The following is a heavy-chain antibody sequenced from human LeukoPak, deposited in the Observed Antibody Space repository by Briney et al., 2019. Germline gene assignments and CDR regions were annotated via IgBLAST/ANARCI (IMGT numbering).Heavy chain of an antibody. V-gene: IGHV3-23*01. CDR1: GFTFNTYA. D-gene: IGHD2-15*01. Sequence: PGGSLRLSCAASGFTFNTYAMSWVRQAPGKGLEWVSAISGSDAGTYYAGSVKGRFTISRDNSKNTLYLQMNSLRAEDAAVYYCAKAPLGRCTGVICYCFDSWGQGTLVTVSS. CDR3: AKAPLGRCTGVICYCFDS. J-gene: IGHJ4*02. CDR2: ISGSDAGT.